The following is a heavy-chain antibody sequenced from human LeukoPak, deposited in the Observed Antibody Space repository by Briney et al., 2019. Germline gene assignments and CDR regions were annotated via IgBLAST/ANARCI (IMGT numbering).Heavy chain of an antibody. CDR2: INSDGRTT. Sequence: GSLRLSCAASGVTFSNSWMYWVRQAPGKGLVWVSRINSDGRTTQYADSVKGRFTISRDNGKNTLYLQMNSLRVEDTAVYYCARGPDHGGSYYHDWGQGTLVIVSS. D-gene: IGHD1-26*01. CDR3: ARGPDHGGSYYHD. CDR1: GVTFSNSW. J-gene: IGHJ4*02. V-gene: IGHV3-74*03.